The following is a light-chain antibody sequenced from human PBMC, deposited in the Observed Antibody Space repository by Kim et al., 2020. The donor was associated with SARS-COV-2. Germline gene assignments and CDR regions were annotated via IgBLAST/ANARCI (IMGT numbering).Light chain of an antibody. V-gene: IGKV1-12*01. CDR2: GAA. Sequence: CAAVGDRVTITWRASQSITNWLAWYQQKPGKAPKRRIYGAASLQSGVPSRCSGSGSGTDFICTISNLQPEDFATYDCQQAHSFPYTVGRGTKLEI. J-gene: IGKJ2*01. CDR1: QSITNW. CDR3: QQAHSFPYT.